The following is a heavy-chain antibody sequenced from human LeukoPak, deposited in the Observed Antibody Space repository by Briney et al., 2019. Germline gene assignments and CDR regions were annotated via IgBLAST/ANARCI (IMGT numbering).Heavy chain of an antibody. CDR3: ARGIESYGDYGY. CDR1: GGSISGSY. Sequence: SETLSLTCTVAGGSISGSYWSWVRQPPGKGLEWIAYMYNSGSTNYNPSLKSRVTISIDTSKNQFSLKLSSLTAADTAIYYCARGIESYGDYGYWGQGILVTVSS. V-gene: IGHV4-59*01. J-gene: IGHJ4*02. CDR2: MYNSGST. D-gene: IGHD4-17*01.